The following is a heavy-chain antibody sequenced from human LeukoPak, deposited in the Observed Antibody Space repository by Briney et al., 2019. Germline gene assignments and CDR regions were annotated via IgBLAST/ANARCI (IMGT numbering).Heavy chain of an antibody. D-gene: IGHD5-18*01. CDR3: ARSLRGYSYGPPFDY. V-gene: IGHV4-59*01. Sequence: SETLSLTCTVSGGSISSYYWSWLRQPPGKGLGWIGYIYYSGSTNYNPSLKSRVTISVDTSKNQFSLKLSSVTAADTAVYYCARSLRGYSYGPPFDYWGQGTLVTVSS. CDR1: GGSISSYY. J-gene: IGHJ4*02. CDR2: IYYSGST.